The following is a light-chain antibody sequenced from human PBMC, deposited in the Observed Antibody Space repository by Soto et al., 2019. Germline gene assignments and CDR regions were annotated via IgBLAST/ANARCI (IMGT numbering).Light chain of an antibody. CDR2: LGS. V-gene: IGKV2-28*01. CDR1: QSLLHSNGDNC. Sequence: DIVMTQSPLSLPVTPGEPASISCRSSQSLLHSNGDNCLDWYLQKPGQSPQLLMDLGSNRSSGVPDRFSGSGSGTDFTLKISRVEAEDVGVYYCRQALQTRTFGQGTKVDIK. J-gene: IGKJ1*01. CDR3: RQALQTRT.